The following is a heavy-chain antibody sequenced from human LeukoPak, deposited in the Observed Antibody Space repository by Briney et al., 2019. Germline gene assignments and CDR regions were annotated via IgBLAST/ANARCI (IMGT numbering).Heavy chain of an antibody. V-gene: IGHV3-11*01. CDR2: ISSSGRTI. Sequence: PGGSLRLSCVASGFTFSDYYMSWIRQAPGKGLEWVSYISSSGRTIYDADSVKGRFTISRDNAKNSLYLQMNSLRAEDTALYYCARDRISGSGSLDYWGQGTLVTISS. CDR3: ARDRISGSGSLDY. D-gene: IGHD3-10*01. CDR1: GFTFSDYY. J-gene: IGHJ4*02.